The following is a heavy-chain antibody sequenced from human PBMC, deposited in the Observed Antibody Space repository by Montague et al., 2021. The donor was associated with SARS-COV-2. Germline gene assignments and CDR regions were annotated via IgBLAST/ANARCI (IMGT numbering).Heavy chain of an antibody. V-gene: IGHV6-1*01. Sequence: CAISGDSVSSNDATCSWDKQSPSIDFGLLLMTYYRSKRYNDYAESVKSRITIDPDTSKHQFSLHLNSVTPEDTAVYYCARIPVGSKYYFDFWGQGTLVTVSS. J-gene: IGHJ4*02. D-gene: IGHD2-2*01. CDR1: GDSVSSNDAT. CDR2: TYYRSKRYN. CDR3: ARIPVGSKYYFDF.